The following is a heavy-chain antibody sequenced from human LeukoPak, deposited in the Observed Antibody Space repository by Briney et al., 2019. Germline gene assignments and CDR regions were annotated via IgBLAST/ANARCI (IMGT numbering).Heavy chain of an antibody. Sequence: SGESLKISCKASGYSFSKYWIGWVRQMPGKGLEWMGIIYPGDSDTRYGPSFQGQVTISADKSITTVYLQWSSLKASDTAMYYCARLVGGTVDYWGQGTLVTVSS. CDR2: IYPGDSDT. V-gene: IGHV5-51*01. CDR3: ARLVGGTVDY. D-gene: IGHD1-26*01. CDR1: GYSFSKYW. J-gene: IGHJ4*02.